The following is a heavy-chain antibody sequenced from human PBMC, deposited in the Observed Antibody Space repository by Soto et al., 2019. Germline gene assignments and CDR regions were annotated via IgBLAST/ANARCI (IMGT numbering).Heavy chain of an antibody. D-gene: IGHD6-13*01. V-gene: IGHV4-31*03. Sequence: KPSETLSLTCTVSGGSISSGGYYWSWIRQHPGKGLEWIGYIYYSGSTYYNPSLKSRVTISVDTSKNQFSLKLSSVTAADTAVYYCARDRPEYSSSPDLYYYGMDVWGQGTTVTVSS. CDR1: GGSISSGGYY. CDR3: ARDRPEYSSSPDLYYYGMDV. J-gene: IGHJ6*02. CDR2: IYYSGST.